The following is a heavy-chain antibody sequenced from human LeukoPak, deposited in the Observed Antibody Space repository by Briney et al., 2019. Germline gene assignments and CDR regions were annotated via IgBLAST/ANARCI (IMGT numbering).Heavy chain of an antibody. CDR2: IYSGGST. CDR1: GFTFSGYA. CDR3: ARDQDYYYGMDV. Sequence: GGSLRLSCAASGFTFSGYAMSWVRQAPGKGLEWVSVIYSGGSTYYADSVKGRFTISRDNSKNTLYLQMNSLRAEDTAVYYCARDQDYYYGMDVWGQGTTVTVSS. J-gene: IGHJ6*02. V-gene: IGHV3-53*01.